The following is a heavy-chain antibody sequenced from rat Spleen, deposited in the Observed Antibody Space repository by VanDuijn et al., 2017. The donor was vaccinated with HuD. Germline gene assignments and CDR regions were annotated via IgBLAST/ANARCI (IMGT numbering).Heavy chain of an antibody. Sequence: EVELVESGGGLIQPGSPLKLSCVASGFTFSGNWLNWIRQAPGTGLEWVASIYLDGSTTYYPDTVKGRFVISKDNTKNAGYLQMNNLRSEDTAMYYCTSGGVTTRLNWFAYWGQGTLVTVSS. CDR2: IYLDGSTT. CDR1: GFTFSGNW. D-gene: IGHD1-10*01. J-gene: IGHJ3*01. V-gene: IGHV5-35*01. CDR3: TSGGVTTRLNWFAY.